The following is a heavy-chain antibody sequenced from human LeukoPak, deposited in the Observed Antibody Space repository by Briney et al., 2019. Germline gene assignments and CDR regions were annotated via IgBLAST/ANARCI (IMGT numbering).Heavy chain of an antibody. V-gene: IGHV1-2*02. Sequence: ASVKVSCKASGYTFTGYYMNWVRQAPGQGLEWIGWINPNTGATNYAQKFQGRITMTRDTSISAAYTELSRLRSDDTPVYYCARDQTGDGFDCWGEGTLVTVSS. CDR1: GYTFTGYY. D-gene: IGHD7-27*01. CDR3: ARDQTGDGFDC. J-gene: IGHJ4*02. CDR2: INPNTGAT.